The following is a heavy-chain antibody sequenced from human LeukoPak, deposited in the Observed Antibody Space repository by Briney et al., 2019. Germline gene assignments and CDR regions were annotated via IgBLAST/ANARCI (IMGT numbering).Heavy chain of an antibody. CDR2: ISYDGSNK. V-gene: IGHV3-30-3*01. Sequence: PGGSLRLPCAASGFTFSSYAMHWVRQAPGKGLEWVAVISYDGSNKYYADSVKGRFTISRDNSKNTLYLQMNSLRAEDTAVYYCARDRVEAFYFDYWGQGTLVTVSS. D-gene: IGHD1-26*01. CDR1: GFTFSSYA. CDR3: ARDRVEAFYFDY. J-gene: IGHJ4*02.